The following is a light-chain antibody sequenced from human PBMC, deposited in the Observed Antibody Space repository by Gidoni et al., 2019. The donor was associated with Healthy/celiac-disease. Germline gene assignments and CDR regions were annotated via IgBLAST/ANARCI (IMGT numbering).Light chain of an antibody. CDR1: QDISNY. CDR2: DAS. J-gene: IGKJ4*01. V-gene: IGKV1-33*01. Sequence: DIQMTQSPSSLSASVGDRVTITCQASQDISNYLNWYQQKPGKAPKLLIYDASNLETGVPSRVSGSGSGTDFTFTISSLQPEDIATYYCQQYDNLLSLTFXGXTKVEIK. CDR3: QQYDNLLSLT.